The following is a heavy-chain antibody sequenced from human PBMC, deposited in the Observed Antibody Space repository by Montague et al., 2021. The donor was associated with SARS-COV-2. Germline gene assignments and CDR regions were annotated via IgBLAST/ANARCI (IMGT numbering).Heavy chain of an antibody. J-gene: IGHJ5*02. CDR2: IYGXXXN. CDR1: GFSLSTSEVG. V-gene: IGHV2-5*02. D-gene: IGHD3-9*01. Sequence: PALVKPTQTLTLTCTFSGFSLSTSEVGVGWIRQPPGKAPEFLALIYGXXXNHYKPSLKSRLTITKVTSKNQVVLTMTNVDPVDTATYYCAHFGILRYFDPWGQGTLVTVSS. CDR3: AHFGILRYFDP.